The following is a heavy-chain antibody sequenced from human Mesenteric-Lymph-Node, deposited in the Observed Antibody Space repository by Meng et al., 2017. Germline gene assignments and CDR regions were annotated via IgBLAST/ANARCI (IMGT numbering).Heavy chain of an antibody. J-gene: IGHJ4*02. D-gene: IGHD3-10*01. CDR2: MNPKSGNT. CDR3: ARGRKGPGSGFLDY. Sequence: QVQLVQSWAELKKPGASVKVSCEASEYTFTSYDINWVRQAAGQGLEWMGWMNPKSGNTGYAQIFQGRVTMTRNTSTNTAYMELSSLRSDDTAVYYCARGRKGPGSGFLDYWGQGSLVTVSS. V-gene: IGHV1-8*01. CDR1: EYTFTSYD.